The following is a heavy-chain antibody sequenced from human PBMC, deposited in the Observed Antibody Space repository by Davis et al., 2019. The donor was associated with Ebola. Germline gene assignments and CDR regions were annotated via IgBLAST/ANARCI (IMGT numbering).Heavy chain of an antibody. D-gene: IGHD6-6*01. CDR3: VRESRVSPSQIDY. CDR2: ISTSGRII. V-gene: IGHV3-11*04. Sequence: GGSLRLSCTVSGGSISNGDYSWSWIRQPPGKGLEWVSYISTSGRIIYYADSVKGRFTISRDNAKNSLYLQMNSLRAEDTAVYYCVRESRVSPSQIDYWGQGTLVIVSS. J-gene: IGHJ4*02. CDR1: GGSISNGDYS.